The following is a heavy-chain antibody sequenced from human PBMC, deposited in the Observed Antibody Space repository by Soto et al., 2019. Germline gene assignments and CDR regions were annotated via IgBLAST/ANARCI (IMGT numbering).Heavy chain of an antibody. CDR2: IRNPRTDGGST. V-gene: IGHV3-49*03. J-gene: IGHJ4*02. CDR3: ARLPVETLWMGYAHDL. CDR1: GFVFDDYA. Sequence: EVQLVESGGGLVQPGRSLRVSCVTSGFVFDDYAFSWIRQAPGKGLEWLGFIRNPRTDGGSTEYAASVKGRFRISRENSRGIVYLQLDSLKTEDTAVYYCARLPVETLWMGYAHDLWGQGTLVIVSS. D-gene: IGHD3-3*01.